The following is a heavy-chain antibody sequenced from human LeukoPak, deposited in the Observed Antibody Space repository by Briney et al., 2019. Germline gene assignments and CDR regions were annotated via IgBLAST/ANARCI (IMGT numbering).Heavy chain of an antibody. V-gene: IGHV3-48*04. Sequence: GGSLRLSCAASGFFFSDYSMNWVRQAPGKGLEWVSNIRGSGAGSGTGMYYADSVKGRFTISRDNAKNSLYLQMNSLRAEDTAVYYCARGVVPAATALDPWGQGTLVTVSS. J-gene: IGHJ5*02. CDR2: IRGSGAGSGTGM. CDR3: ARGVVPAATALDP. D-gene: IGHD2-2*01. CDR1: GFFFSDYS.